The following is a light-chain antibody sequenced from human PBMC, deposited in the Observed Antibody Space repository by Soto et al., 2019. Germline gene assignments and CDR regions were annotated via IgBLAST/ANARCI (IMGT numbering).Light chain of an antibody. J-gene: IGKJ1*01. CDR1: QSVDSN. CDR2: GAS. Sequence: EIVLTQSPATLSVSPGAGATLSCRASQSVDSNLAWYQQKPGQAPRLLIYGASNRATGIPDRFSGSGSGTDFTLTISRLEPEDFAVYYCQQYGSSGTFGQGTKVDIK. V-gene: IGKV3-20*01. CDR3: QQYGSSGT.